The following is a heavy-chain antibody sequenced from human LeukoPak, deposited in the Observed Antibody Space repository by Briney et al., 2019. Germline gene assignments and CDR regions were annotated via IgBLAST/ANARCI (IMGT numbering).Heavy chain of an antibody. D-gene: IGHD6-19*01. CDR2: ISSSGTYI. CDR1: GFTFSSYS. Sequence: PGGSLRLSCAASGFTFSSYSMNWVRQAPGKGLEWVSFISSSGTYIYYADSVKGRFTISRDNAKNSLYLQMSSLRAEDTAVYYCEVVAGTYWGQGTLVTVSS. J-gene: IGHJ4*02. V-gene: IGHV3-21*01. CDR3: EVVAGTY.